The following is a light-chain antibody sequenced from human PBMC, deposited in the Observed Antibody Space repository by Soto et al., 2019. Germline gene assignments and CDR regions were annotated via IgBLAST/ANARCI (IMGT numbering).Light chain of an antibody. Sequence: QSALTQPASVSESPGQSITISCTGTSSDVGGYNFVSWYQQHPGKAPKLMIYDVSNRPSGVSDRFSGSKSGNTASLTISGLRAEDEADYYCSSYTSSSTRVFGGGTQLTVL. V-gene: IGLV2-14*03. CDR2: DVS. J-gene: IGLJ2*01. CDR1: SSDVGGYNF. CDR3: SSYTSSSTRV.